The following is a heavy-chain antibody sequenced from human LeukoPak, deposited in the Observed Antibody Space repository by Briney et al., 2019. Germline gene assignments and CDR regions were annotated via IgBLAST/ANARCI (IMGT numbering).Heavy chain of an antibody. J-gene: IGHJ4*02. CDR2: ISGYNGTT. D-gene: IGHD4-17*01. Sequence: GASVKVSCKASGYTFTNYGISWVRQAPGQGLEWMGWISGYNGTTDYSQKLQGRVTMTTDTSTSTAYMELRSLTSDDTAVYYCARVRGDYLYFDYWGQGTLVTVSS. CDR1: GYTFTNYG. V-gene: IGHV1-18*01. CDR3: ARVRGDYLYFDY.